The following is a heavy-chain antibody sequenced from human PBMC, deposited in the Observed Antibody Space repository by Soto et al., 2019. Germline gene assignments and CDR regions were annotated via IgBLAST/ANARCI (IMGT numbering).Heavy chain of an antibody. V-gene: IGHV1-69*13. J-gene: IGHJ6*02. CDR3: AGEREAAHYYYYGMDV. Sequence: ASVKVSCKASGGTFSSYAISWVRQAPGQGLEWMGGIIPIFGTANYAQKFQGRVTITADESTSTAYMELSSLRSEDTAVYYCAGEREAAHYYYYGMDVWGQGTTVTVSS. CDR2: IIPIFGTA. D-gene: IGHD2-15*01. CDR1: GGTFSSYA.